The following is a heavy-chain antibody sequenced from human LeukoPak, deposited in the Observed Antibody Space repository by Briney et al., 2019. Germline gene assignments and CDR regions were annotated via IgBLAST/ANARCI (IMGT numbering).Heavy chain of an antibody. Sequence: PSETLSLTCAVYGGSFSGYYWSWIRQPPGKGLEWIGEINHSGSTNYNPSLKSRVTISVDTSKNQFSLKLSSVTAADTAVYYCAHKSSSWHWGDYYYYYMDVWGKGTTVTISS. CDR3: AHKSSSWHWGDYYYYYMDV. CDR1: GGSFSGYY. V-gene: IGHV4-34*01. J-gene: IGHJ6*03. D-gene: IGHD6-13*01. CDR2: INHSGST.